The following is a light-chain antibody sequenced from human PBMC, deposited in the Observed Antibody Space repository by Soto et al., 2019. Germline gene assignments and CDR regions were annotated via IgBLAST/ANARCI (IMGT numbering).Light chain of an antibody. V-gene: IGLV1-40*01. CDR1: SSNIGAGYD. J-gene: IGLJ7*01. CDR3: QSYDSSLSSV. Sequence: QPVLTQPPSVSGAPGQRVTISCTGSSSNIGAGYDVHWYQQLPGTAPKLLIYGNSNRPSGVPDRFSGSKSGTSASLAITWRQAEDEADYYCQSYDSSLSSVFGGGTQLTVL. CDR2: GNS.